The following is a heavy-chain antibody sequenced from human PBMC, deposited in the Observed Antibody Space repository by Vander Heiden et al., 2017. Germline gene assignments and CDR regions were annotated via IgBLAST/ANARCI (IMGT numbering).Heavy chain of an antibody. Sequence: EVQLVESGGGLVQPGGSLRLSCAASGFTFSSYWMHWVRQAPGKGLVWVSRINSDGSSTSYADSVKGRFTISRDNAKNTLYLQMNSLRAEDTAVYYCARDANYDFWSGYYAYYYYGMDVWGQGTTVTVSS. CDR3: ARDANYDFWSGYYAYYYYGMDV. CDR2: INSDGSST. CDR1: GFTFSSYW. D-gene: IGHD3-3*01. J-gene: IGHJ6*02. V-gene: IGHV3-74*01.